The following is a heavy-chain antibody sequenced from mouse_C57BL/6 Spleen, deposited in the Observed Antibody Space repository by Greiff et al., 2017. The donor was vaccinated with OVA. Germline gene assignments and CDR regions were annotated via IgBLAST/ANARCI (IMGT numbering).Heavy chain of an antibody. V-gene: IGHV3-6*01. Sequence: EVKLVESGPGLVKPSQSLSLTCSVTGYSITSGYYWNWIRQFPGNKLEWMGYISYDGSNNYNPSLKNRISITRDTSKNQFFLKLNSVTTEDTATYYCASLLDDYAMDYWGQGTSVTVSS. CDR1: GYSITSGYY. CDR2: ISYDGSN. D-gene: IGHD1-1*01. CDR3: ASLLDDYAMDY. J-gene: IGHJ4*01.